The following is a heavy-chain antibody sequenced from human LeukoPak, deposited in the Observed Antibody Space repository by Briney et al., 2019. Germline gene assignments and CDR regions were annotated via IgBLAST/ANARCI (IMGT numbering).Heavy chain of an antibody. Sequence: SETLSLTCAAYGGSFSGYYWSWIRQPPGKGLEWIGEINHSGSTNYNPSLKSRVTISVDTSKNQFSLKLSSVTAADTAVYYCARRLRFQYYFDYWGQGTLVTVSS. J-gene: IGHJ4*02. CDR3: ARRLRFQYYFDY. CDR2: INHSGST. D-gene: IGHD5-12*01. CDR1: GGSFSGYY. V-gene: IGHV4-34*01.